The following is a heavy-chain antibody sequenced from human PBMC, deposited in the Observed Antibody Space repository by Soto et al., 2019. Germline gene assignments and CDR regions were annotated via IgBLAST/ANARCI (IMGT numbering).Heavy chain of an antibody. CDR2: IIPIFGTA. CDR3: ARSKRCGELMDYYYYGMDV. CDR1: GGTFSSYA. D-gene: IGHD3-10*01. V-gene: IGHV1-69*01. J-gene: IGHJ6*02. Sequence: QVQLVQSGAEVKKPGSSVKVSCKASGGTFSSYAISWVRQAPGQGLEWMGGIIPIFGTANYAQKFQGRVTITADESTSTAYMELSSLRSEDTAVYYCARSKRCGELMDYYYYGMDVWGQGTTVTVSS.